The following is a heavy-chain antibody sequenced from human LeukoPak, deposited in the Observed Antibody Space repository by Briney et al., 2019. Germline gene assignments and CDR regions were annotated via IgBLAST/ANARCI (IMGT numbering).Heavy chain of an antibody. D-gene: IGHD6-13*01. CDR2: ISAYNGNT. CDR3: AREPPPLNIGGQLVPDY. CDR1: GYTFTSYG. J-gene: IGHJ4*02. Sequence: ASVKVSCKASGYTFTSYGISWVRQAPGQGLEWMGWISAYNGNTNYAQKLQGRVTMTTDTSTSTAYMELRSLRSDDTAVYYCAREPPPLNIGGQLVPDYWGQGTLVTVSS. V-gene: IGHV1-18*01.